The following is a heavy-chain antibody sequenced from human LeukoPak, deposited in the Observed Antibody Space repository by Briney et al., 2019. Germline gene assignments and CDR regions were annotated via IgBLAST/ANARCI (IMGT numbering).Heavy chain of an antibody. CDR3: ARFRYGSGSYYIDY. CDR1: GGSFSGYY. J-gene: IGHJ4*02. CDR2: INHSGST. V-gene: IGHV4-34*01. D-gene: IGHD3-10*01. Sequence: SETLSLTCAVYGGSFSGYYWSWTRQPPGKGLEWIGEINHSGSTNYNPSLKSRVTISVDTSKNQFSLKLSSVTAADTAVYYCARFRYGSGSYYIDYWGQGTLVTVSS.